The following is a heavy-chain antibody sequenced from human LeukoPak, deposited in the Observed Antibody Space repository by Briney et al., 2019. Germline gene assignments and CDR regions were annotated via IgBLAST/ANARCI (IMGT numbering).Heavy chain of an antibody. Sequence: PGGSPRLSCAASGFTFDDYGMSWVRQAPGEGLQWVSDINWNGGSTGYADSVKGRFTISRDNAKNSLYLQMNSLRAEDTALYYCARSIAVVPGYWGQGTLVTVSS. CDR2: INWNGGST. CDR3: ARSIAVVPGY. D-gene: IGHD6-19*01. V-gene: IGHV3-20*04. CDR1: GFTFDDYG. J-gene: IGHJ4*02.